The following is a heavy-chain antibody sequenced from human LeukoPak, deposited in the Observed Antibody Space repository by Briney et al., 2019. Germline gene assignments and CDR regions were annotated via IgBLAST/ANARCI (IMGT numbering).Heavy chain of an antibody. Sequence: GGSLRLSCAASGFTFSSYSMNWVRQAPGKGLEWVSSIGGTGGYTYYADPVKGRFTISRDNSKNTLYLEMSSLRAEDTAIYYCARVISGYNINDWFRGYYFDFWGQGTLVTVSS. D-gene: IGHD5-12*01. CDR1: GFTFSSYS. CDR3: ARVISGYNINDWFRGYYFDF. J-gene: IGHJ4*02. V-gene: IGHV3-23*01. CDR2: IGGTGGYT.